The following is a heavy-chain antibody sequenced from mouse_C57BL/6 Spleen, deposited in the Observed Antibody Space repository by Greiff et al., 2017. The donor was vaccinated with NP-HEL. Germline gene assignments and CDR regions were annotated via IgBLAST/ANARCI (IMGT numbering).Heavy chain of an antibody. CDR2: INPNNGGT. J-gene: IGHJ4*01. D-gene: IGHD1-1*01. CDR3: AEGWDYYGSSDYAMDY. V-gene: IGHV1-26*01. Sequence: EVQLQQSGPELVKPGASVKISCKASGYTFTDYYMNWVKQSHGKSLEWIGDINPNNGGTSYNQKFKGKATLTVDKSSSTAYMELRSLTSEDSAVYYCAEGWDYYGSSDYAMDYWGQGTSVTVSS. CDR1: GYTFTDYY.